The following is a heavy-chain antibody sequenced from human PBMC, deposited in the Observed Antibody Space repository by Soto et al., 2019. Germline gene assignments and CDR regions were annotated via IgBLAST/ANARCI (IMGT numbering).Heavy chain of an antibody. CDR3: ARDNRSFWNGYYSRYDYYGMDV. CDR2: ISSSGYPI. Sequence: QVQLVESGGGLVKPGGSLRLSCAASGFSFSDYYMTWIRQAPGKGMEWLSYISSSGYPIYYADSVKGRFTISRDNAKNSVYLQMNSLRDEDTAVYYCARDNRSFWNGYYSRYDYYGMDVWGQGTTVIVYS. V-gene: IGHV3-11*01. D-gene: IGHD3-3*01. J-gene: IGHJ6*02. CDR1: GFSFSDYY.